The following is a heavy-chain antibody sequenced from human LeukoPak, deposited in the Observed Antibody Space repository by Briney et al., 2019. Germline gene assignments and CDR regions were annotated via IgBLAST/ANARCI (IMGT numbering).Heavy chain of an antibody. D-gene: IGHD3-10*01. Sequence: PGGSLRLSCAASGFKFSDHYIDWVRQAPGKGLEWVGRSRNKASSYTTEYAASVEGRFTISRDVSESSLYLQMNSLRAEDTAVYYCAKEFGLSTPAFGYWGQGTLVTVSP. CDR3: AKEFGLSTPAFGY. CDR1: GFKFSDHY. V-gene: IGHV3-72*01. J-gene: IGHJ4*02. CDR2: SRNKASSYTT.